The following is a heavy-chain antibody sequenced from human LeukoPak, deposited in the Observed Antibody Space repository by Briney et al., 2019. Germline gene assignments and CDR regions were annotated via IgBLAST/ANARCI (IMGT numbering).Heavy chain of an antibody. Sequence: SETLSLTCAVYGGSFSGYYWSWIRQPPGKGLEWIGEINHSGSTYYNPSLKSRVTMSVDTSKNQFSLELSSVTAADTAVYYCARARDCSGGSCYQFSWFDPWGQGSLVTVSS. D-gene: IGHD2-15*01. CDR1: GGSFSGYY. CDR2: INHSGST. V-gene: IGHV4-34*09. J-gene: IGHJ5*02. CDR3: ARARDCSGGSCYQFSWFDP.